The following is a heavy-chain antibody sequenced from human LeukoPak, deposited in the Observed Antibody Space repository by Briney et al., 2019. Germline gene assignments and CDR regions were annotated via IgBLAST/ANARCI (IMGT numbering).Heavy chain of an antibody. D-gene: IGHD3-3*01. J-gene: IGHJ5*02. CDR3: ARDGRIRFPVTNWFDP. V-gene: IGHV4-38-2*02. CDR2: IYHSGST. CDR1: GYSISSGYY. Sequence: PSETLSLTCTVSGYSISSGYYWGWIRQPPWKGLEWIASIYHSGSTYYNLSLKSRVTISVDTSKNQFSLKLSSVTAADTAVYYCARDGRIRFPVTNWFDPWGQGTLVTVSS.